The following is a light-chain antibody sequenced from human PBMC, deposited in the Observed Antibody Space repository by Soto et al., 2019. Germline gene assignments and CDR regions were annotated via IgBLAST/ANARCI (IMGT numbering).Light chain of an antibody. J-gene: IGLJ1*01. CDR1: SSDVGGYNF. V-gene: IGLV2-8*01. CDR3: SSYTGNSNFV. Sequence: QSALTQPPSASGSPGQSVAISCTGTSSDVGGYNFVSWYHQLPGKAPKLMIYEVNKRPSGVPDRFSGSKSGNTASLTVSGLQAEDEADYYCSSYTGNSNFVFGTGTKLTVL. CDR2: EVN.